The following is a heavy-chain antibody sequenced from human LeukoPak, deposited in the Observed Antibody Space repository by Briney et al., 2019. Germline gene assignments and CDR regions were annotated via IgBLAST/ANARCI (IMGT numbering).Heavy chain of an antibody. CDR3: ARASYNYLMGFDY. D-gene: IGHD5-24*01. CDR1: GGSISSYY. CDR2: IYYSGST. J-gene: IGHJ4*02. V-gene: IGHV4-59*01. Sequence: SETLPLTCTVSGGSISSYYWSWIRQPPGKGLEWIGYIYYSGSTNYNPSLKSRVTISVDTSKNQFSLKLSSVTAADTAVYYCARASYNYLMGFDYWGQGTLVTVSS.